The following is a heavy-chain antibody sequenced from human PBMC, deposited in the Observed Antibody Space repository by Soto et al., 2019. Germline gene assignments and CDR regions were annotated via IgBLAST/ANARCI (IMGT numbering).Heavy chain of an antibody. V-gene: IGHV1-18*01. Sequence: QVQLVQSGDEVKKPGASVKVSCKASGYIFVNYGIAWVRQAPGQGLEWMGWISPYTGNTHSATQVQGRLTMTTDTSTRTADMDLGSLTSDDTAVYYCVMVDNYVTPTPQDVWGQGTTVTVSS. CDR2: ISPYTGNT. CDR3: VMVDNYVTPTPQDV. J-gene: IGHJ6*02. CDR1: GYIFVNYG. D-gene: IGHD3-16*01.